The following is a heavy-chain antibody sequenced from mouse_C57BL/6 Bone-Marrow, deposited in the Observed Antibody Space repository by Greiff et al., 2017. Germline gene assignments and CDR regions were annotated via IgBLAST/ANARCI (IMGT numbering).Heavy chain of an antibody. V-gene: IGHV1-69*01. Sequence: QVQLQQPGAELVMPGASVKLSCKASGYTFTSYWMHWVKQRPGQGLEWIGEIDPSDSYTNYNQKFKGKSTLTVDKSSSTAYMQLSSLTSEDSAVYYCAIGMYYFDYWGQGTTLTVSS. D-gene: IGHD4-1*01. CDR1: GYTFTSYW. CDR3: AIGMYYFDY. CDR2: IDPSDSYT. J-gene: IGHJ2*01.